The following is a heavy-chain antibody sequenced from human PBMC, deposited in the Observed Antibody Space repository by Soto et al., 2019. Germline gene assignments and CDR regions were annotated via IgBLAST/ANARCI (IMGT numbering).Heavy chain of an antibody. CDR2: IYYSGST. CDR3: SVATSGVVANFDY. Sequence: SETLSLTCTVSGGSISSSSYYWGWIRQPPGKGLEWIGSIYYSGSTYYNPSLKSRVTISVDTSKNQFSLKLSSVTAADTAVYYCSVATSGVVANFDYWGQGTLVTVSS. CDR1: GGSISSSSYY. V-gene: IGHV4-39*01. J-gene: IGHJ4*02. D-gene: IGHD5-12*01.